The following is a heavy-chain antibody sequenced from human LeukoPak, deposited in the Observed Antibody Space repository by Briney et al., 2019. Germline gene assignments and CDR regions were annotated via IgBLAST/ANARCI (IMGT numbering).Heavy chain of an antibody. V-gene: IGHV3-33*01. D-gene: IGHD3-10*01. CDR1: GFTFSSYG. CDR3: ARDRAHYYGSGSAQFDY. J-gene: IGHJ4*02. CDR2: IWYDGSNK. Sequence: GGSLRLSCAASGFTFSSYGMHWVRQAPGKGLEWGAVIWYDGSNKYYADSVKGRFTISRDNSKNTLYLQMNSLRAEDTAVYYCARDRAHYYGSGSAQFDYWGQGTLVTVSS.